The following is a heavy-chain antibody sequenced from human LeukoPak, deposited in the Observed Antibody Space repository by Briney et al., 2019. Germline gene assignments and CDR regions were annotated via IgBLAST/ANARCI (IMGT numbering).Heavy chain of an antibody. J-gene: IGHJ4*02. D-gene: IGHD1-26*01. V-gene: IGHV3-21*01. CDR3: ARDRRIVGATSSYYFDY. Sequence: GGXXRXXCVXXGXXFXSXSXXWXRQAPGKGLEWVSSIXSSSSYIYYADSVKGRFTISRDNAKNSLYLQMNSLRAEDTAVYYCARDRRIVGATSSYYFDYWGQGTLVTVSS. CDR2: IXSSSSYI. CDR1: GXXFXSXS.